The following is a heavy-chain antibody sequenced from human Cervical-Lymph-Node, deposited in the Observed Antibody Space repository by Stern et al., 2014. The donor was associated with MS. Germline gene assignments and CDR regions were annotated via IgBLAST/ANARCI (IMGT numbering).Heavy chain of an antibody. Sequence: EVQLVESGGGLVQPGRSLRLSCAASGFTFDDYAMQWVRQAPGKGLEWVSGISWNSGSIGYADSVKGRFTISRDNAKNSLYLQMNSLRAEDTALYYCAKDLQIRGKYDPGFDIWGQGTMVTVSS. CDR2: ISWNSGSI. CDR1: GFTFDDYA. J-gene: IGHJ3*02. V-gene: IGHV3-9*01. CDR3: AKDLQIRGKYDPGFDI. D-gene: IGHD3-10*01.